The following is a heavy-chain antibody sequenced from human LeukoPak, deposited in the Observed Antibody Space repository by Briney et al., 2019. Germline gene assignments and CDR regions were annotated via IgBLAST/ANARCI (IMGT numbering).Heavy chain of an antibody. D-gene: IGHD3-22*01. J-gene: IGHJ4*02. CDR1: GGSISSYY. Sequence: PSETLSLTCTVSGGSISSYYWSWIRQPPGKGLEWIGYIYYSGSTNYNPSLKSRVTISVDTSKNQFSLKLSSVTAADTAVYYCARGTTYYYDSSGYYPTFDYWGQGTLVTVSP. CDR2: IYYSGST. CDR3: ARGTTYYYDSSGYYPTFDY. V-gene: IGHV4-59*01.